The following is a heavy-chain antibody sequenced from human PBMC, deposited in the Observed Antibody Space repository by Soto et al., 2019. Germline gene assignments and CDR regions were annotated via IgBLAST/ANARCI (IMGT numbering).Heavy chain of an antibody. Sequence: QVPLVESGGGVVQPGRSLRLSCAASGFTFSSYPMHWVRQAPGKGLEWVAVISYDGSNKYYADSVKGRFTISRDNSKNTSYLQMNSLRPEDTAVYSCARGGSYYQLDFWGQGTLVTVSS. V-gene: IGHV3-30-3*01. CDR2: ISYDGSNK. CDR1: GFTFSSYP. D-gene: IGHD1-26*01. J-gene: IGHJ4*02. CDR3: ARGGSYYQLDF.